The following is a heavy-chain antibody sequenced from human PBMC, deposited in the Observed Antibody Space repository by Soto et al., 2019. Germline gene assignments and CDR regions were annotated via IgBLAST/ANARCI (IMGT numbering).Heavy chain of an antibody. D-gene: IGHD6-6*01. J-gene: IGHJ6*02. CDR3: AKGGGIAARHFYYYGMDV. Sequence: PVGVLRLSCAASGFTFSSYGMHWVRQAPGKGLEWVAVISYDGSNKYYADSVKGRFTISRDNSKNTLYLQMNSLRAEDTAVYYCAKGGGIAARHFYYYGMDVWGQGTTVTVSS. CDR2: ISYDGSNK. CDR1: GFTFSSYG. V-gene: IGHV3-30*18.